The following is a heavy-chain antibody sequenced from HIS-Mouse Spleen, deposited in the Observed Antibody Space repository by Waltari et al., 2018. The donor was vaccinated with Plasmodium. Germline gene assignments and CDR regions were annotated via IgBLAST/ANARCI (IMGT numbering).Heavy chain of an antibody. D-gene: IGHD6-13*01. CDR1: GYTFTGYY. V-gene: IGHV1-2*02. CDR3: ARVLGYKAAAGTFVEYFQH. J-gene: IGHJ1*01. CDR2: INPNSGGT. Sequence: QVQLVQSGAEVKKPGASVKVSCKASGYTFTGYYMHWVRQAPGQGLGWMGWINPNSGGTNYAQKVQGKVTMTRDTSISTAYMELSRLRSDDTAVYYCARVLGYKAAAGTFVEYFQHWGQGTLVTVSS.